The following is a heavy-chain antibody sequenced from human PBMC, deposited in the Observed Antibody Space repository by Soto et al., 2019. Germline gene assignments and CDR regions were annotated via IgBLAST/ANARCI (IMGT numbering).Heavy chain of an antibody. CDR3: SRRGYCSGGSCYSSYDAFDI. Sequence: SETLSLTCTVSGGSISSSSYYWGWIRQPPGKGQEWIGSIYYSGSTYYNPSLKSRVTISVDTSKNQFSLKLSSVTAADTAVYYCSRRGYCSGGSCYSSYDAFDIWGQGTMVTVSS. CDR1: GGSISSSSYY. CDR2: IYYSGST. J-gene: IGHJ3*02. D-gene: IGHD2-15*01. V-gene: IGHV4-39*01.